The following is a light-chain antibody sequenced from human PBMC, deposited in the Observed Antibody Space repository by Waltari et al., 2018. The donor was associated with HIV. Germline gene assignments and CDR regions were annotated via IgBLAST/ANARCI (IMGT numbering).Light chain of an antibody. Sequence: QSALTQPPSASGSPGQPVTISCTGTSTDVPTFTYVSWYQQHPAEAPKILIYEANKRPAGVSDRFSGSKSGNTASLTVSGLQADDEADYYCTSYEGKNNVVFGGGTKLTVL. CDR1: STDVPTFTY. CDR2: EAN. CDR3: TSYEGKNNVV. J-gene: IGLJ2*01. V-gene: IGLV2-8*01.